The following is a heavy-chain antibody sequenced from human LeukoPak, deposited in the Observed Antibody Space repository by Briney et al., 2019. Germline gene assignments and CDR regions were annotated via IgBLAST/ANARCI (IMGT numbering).Heavy chain of an antibody. CDR1: GFSFSSHW. CDR3: ARLYSTGWYGGPDY. J-gene: IGHJ4*02. V-gene: IGHV3-7*01. Sequence: GGSLRLSCVGSGFSFSSHWMSWVRQAPGKGLEWVANIKRDGSETYYVDSVRGRFTISRDNAKNSLYLQMSSLRAEDTAVYFCARLYSTGWYGGPDYWGQGTLVAVSS. CDR2: IKRDGSET. D-gene: IGHD6-19*01.